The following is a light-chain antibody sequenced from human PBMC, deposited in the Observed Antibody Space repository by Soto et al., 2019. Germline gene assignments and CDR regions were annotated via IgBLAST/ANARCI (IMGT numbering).Light chain of an antibody. CDR2: EVR. CDR1: SSDIGGYDY. Sequence: QSSLTQPASLSGSPGQSIAISCTGTSSDIGGYDYVSWYQQRPGKAPKLMIYEVRYRPSGVSNRFSGSKSGNTASLTISGLQAEDEADYYCCSYTRTSNHYFFGSGTKVTAL. J-gene: IGLJ1*01. V-gene: IGLV2-14*01. CDR3: CSYTRTSNHYF.